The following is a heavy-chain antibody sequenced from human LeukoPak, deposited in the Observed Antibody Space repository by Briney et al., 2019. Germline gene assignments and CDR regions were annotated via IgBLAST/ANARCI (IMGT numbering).Heavy chain of an antibody. CDR2: IYYSGST. CDR1: GGSISSSSYY. J-gene: IGHJ5*02. D-gene: IGHD3-9*01. V-gene: IGHV4-39*01. Sequence: SETLSLTCTVSGGSISSSSYYWGWIRQPPGKGLEWIGSIYYSGSTYYNPSLKSRVTISVDTSKNQFSLKLSSVTAADTAVYYCARHLYDILTGYYNDNWFDPWGQGTLVTVSS. CDR3: ARHLYDILTGYYNDNWFDP.